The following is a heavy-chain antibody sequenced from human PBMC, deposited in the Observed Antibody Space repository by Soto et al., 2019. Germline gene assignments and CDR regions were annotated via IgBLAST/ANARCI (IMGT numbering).Heavy chain of an antibody. V-gene: IGHV2-70*01. J-gene: IGHJ4*02. CDR2: IDWDDDK. Sequence: SGPTLVNPTQTLTLTCTFSGFSLSTSGMCVSWIRQPPGKALEWLALIDWDDDKYYSTSLKTRLTISKDTSKNQVVLTMTNMDPVDTATYYCARMTAVRYGDYPDYFDYWGQGTLVTVSS. CDR1: GFSLSTSGMC. D-gene: IGHD4-17*01. CDR3: ARMTAVRYGDYPDYFDY.